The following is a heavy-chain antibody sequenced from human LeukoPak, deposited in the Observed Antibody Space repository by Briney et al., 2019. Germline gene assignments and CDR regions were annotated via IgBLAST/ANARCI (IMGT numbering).Heavy chain of an antibody. CDR1: GFTFSSYA. D-gene: IGHD1-1*01. CDR3: VRGKVRRLERRAGGNLFDG. J-gene: IGHJ3*01. Sequence: PGGSLRLSCAASGFTFSSYAMHWVRQAPGKGPEGVAVISYYGSNKYYADSVKGRFTISRDNSKNTLYLQMNSLSAEDTSVYYCVRGKVRRLERRAGGNLFDGWG. CDR2: ISYYGSNK. V-gene: IGHV3-30*01.